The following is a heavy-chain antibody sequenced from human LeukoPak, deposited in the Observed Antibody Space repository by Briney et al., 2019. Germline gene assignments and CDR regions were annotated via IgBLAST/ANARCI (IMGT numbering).Heavy chain of an antibody. J-gene: IGHJ4*02. D-gene: IGHD3-3*01. Sequence: ASVKVSCKASGYTFTSYGISWVRQAPGQGLEWMGWISAYNGNTNYAQKLQGRVTMTTDTSTSTAYMELRSLRSDDTAVYYCARGPTYYDFRSPFDYWGQGTLVTVSS. CDR1: GYTFTSYG. CDR3: ARGPTYYDFRSPFDY. V-gene: IGHV1-18*01. CDR2: ISAYNGNT.